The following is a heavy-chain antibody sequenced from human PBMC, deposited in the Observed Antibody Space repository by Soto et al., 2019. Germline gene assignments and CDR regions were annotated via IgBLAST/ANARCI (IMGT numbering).Heavy chain of an antibody. J-gene: IGHJ4*02. CDR3: ARGLGCYTAYAIGD. D-gene: IGHD2-2*02. CDR1: GGSFSGYF. Sequence: PSETLSLTCAVYGGSFSGYFWSLIRQPPGKGLEWIGEINDSGSTNYNPSLKSRVTISVDTSKNQFSLKVSSVTAADTAVYYYARGLGCYTAYAIGDWGQGTLVTVSS. CDR2: INDSGST. V-gene: IGHV4-34*01.